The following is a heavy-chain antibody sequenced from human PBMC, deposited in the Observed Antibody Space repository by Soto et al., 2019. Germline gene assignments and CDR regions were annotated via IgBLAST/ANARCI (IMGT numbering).Heavy chain of an antibody. D-gene: IGHD1-1*01. J-gene: IGHJ4*02. CDR1: GFIFRRYG. CDR3: AKDLET. Sequence: QAQLVESGGGVVQPGTSLRLSCVASGFIFRRYGMHWVRQAPGKGLEWVALISYDGSNKFYADSVKGRLTISRDNSKSTLYLQYISLRAEDTALYYCAKDLETWGQGTLVTVSS. CDR2: ISYDGSNK. V-gene: IGHV3-30*18.